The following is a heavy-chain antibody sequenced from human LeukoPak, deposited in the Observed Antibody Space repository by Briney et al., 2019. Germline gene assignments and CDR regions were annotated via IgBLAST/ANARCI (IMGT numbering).Heavy chain of an antibody. J-gene: IGHJ4*02. CDR3: ARSRRVYYYDSSGQYYFDY. Sequence: PSETLSLTCTVSGGSISSYYWSWIRQPPGKGLEWLGYIYYSGSTKYNPSLKSRVTISVDTSKNQFSLKLSSVTAADTAVYYCARSRRVYYYDSSGQYYFDYWGQGTLVTVSS. CDR2: IYYSGST. CDR1: GGSISSYY. V-gene: IGHV4-59*01. D-gene: IGHD3-22*01.